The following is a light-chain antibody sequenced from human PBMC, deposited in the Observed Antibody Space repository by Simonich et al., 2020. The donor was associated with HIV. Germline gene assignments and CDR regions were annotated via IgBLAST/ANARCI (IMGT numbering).Light chain of an antibody. CDR2: WAS. Sequence: DIVMTQSPDSLAVSLGERATINCKSSQSVLYSSNNKNYLAWYQQKPGQPPKLLIYWASTRESGVPDRFSGNGSGTDFTLTISSLQAEDVAVYYCQQYNNWPTFGQGTRLEIK. V-gene: IGKV4-1*01. J-gene: IGKJ5*01. CDR3: QQYNNWPT. CDR1: QSVLYSSNNKNY.